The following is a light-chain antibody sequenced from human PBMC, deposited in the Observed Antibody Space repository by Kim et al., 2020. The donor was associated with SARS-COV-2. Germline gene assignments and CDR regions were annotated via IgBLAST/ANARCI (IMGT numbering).Light chain of an antibody. CDR3: QQLNSYPRYT. V-gene: IGKV1-9*01. CDR2: AAS. CDR1: QGISSY. Sequence: AAVGDSVTTTCRASQGISSYLAWYQQKPGKAPKLLIYAASTLQSGVPSRFSGSGSGTDFTLTISSLQPEDFATYYCQQLNSYPRYTFGQGTKLEI. J-gene: IGKJ2*01.